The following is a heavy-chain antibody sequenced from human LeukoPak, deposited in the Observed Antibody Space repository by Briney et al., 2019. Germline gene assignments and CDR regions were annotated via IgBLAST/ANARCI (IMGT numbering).Heavy chain of an antibody. V-gene: IGHV3-9*01. CDR3: ASPSRGDAFDI. J-gene: IGHJ3*02. CDR2: ISWNSGSI. Sequence: GRSLRLSCAASGFTFDDYAMHWVRQAPGKGPEWVSGISWNSGSIGYADSVKGRFTISRDNAKNSLYLQMNSLRAEDTALYYCASPSRGDAFDIWGQGTMVTVSS. CDR1: GFTFDDYA. D-gene: IGHD2-2*01.